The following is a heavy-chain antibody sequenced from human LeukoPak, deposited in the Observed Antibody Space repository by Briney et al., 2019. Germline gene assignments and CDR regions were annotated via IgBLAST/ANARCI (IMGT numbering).Heavy chain of an antibody. CDR2: IYPRDGST. J-gene: IGHJ4*02. CDR3: ARDQEAFDY. CDR1: GYSFTSNY. V-gene: IGHV1-46*01. Sequence: GASVEVSYKASGYSFTSNYIHWVRQAPGQGLEWMGMIYPRDGSTSYAQKFQGRVTVTRDTSTSTVHMELSGLRSEDTAVYYCARDQEAFDYWGQGTLVTVSS.